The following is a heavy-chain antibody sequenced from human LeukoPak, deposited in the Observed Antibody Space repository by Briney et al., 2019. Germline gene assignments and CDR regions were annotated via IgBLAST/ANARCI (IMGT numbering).Heavy chain of an antibody. V-gene: IGHV1-2*02. CDR2: INPDSGDT. Sequence: ASVKVSCKASGYSFTGYYIHWVRQAPGQGLEWMGWINPDSGDTDYAQKFQGRLTVTRDTSISTVHMELSSLRSDDTAVYYCARGARGGGYEAFDYWGQGTLVTVSS. J-gene: IGHJ4*02. CDR3: ARGARGGGYEAFDY. D-gene: IGHD5-12*01. CDR1: GYSFTGYY.